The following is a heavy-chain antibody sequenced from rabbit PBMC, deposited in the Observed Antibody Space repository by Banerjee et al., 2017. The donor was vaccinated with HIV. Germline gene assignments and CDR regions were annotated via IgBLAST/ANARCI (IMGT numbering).Heavy chain of an antibody. Sequence: QEQLVESGGGLVKPGASLTLTCKASGFSFSSGYYMCWVRQAPGKGLEWIGCINTGSSGSTYYATWAKGRFTISKTSSTTVTLQMTSLTAADTATYFCARDAGYAGSNLWGPGTLVTVS. CDR2: INTGSSGST. D-gene: IGHD4-2*01. CDR1: GFSFSSGYY. V-gene: IGHV1S45*01. CDR3: ARDAGYAGSNL. J-gene: IGHJ4*01.